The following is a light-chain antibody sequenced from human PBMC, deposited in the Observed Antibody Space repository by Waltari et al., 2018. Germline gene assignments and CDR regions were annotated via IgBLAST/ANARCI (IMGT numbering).Light chain of an antibody. CDR3: AAWDDSLNGHYV. V-gene: IGLV1-44*01. J-gene: IGLJ1*01. Sequence: QSVVTQPPSASGTPGQRVTISCSGSGSNIGSNTVNWYQHLPGTAPKLLIPDYNHRPSGVPDRFSGPRSGTSASLAISGLQSEDEADYYCAAWDDSLNGHYVFGTGTKVTVL. CDR1: GSNIGSNT. CDR2: DYN.